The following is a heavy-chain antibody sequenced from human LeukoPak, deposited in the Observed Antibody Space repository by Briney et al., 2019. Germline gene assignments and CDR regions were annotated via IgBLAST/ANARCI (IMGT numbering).Heavy chain of an antibody. V-gene: IGHV3-23*01. D-gene: IGHD3-16*01. J-gene: IGHJ4*02. CDR1: GFTFSSYA. Sequence: PGGSLRLSCAASGFTFSSYAMSWVRQAPRKGLEWVSAISGSGGSTYYADSVKGRFTISRDNSKNTLYLQMNSLRAEDTAVYYCAKDSLYDYVWGSYFAGNYFDYWGQGTLVTVSS. CDR3: AKDSLYDYVWGSYFAGNYFDY. CDR2: ISGSGGST.